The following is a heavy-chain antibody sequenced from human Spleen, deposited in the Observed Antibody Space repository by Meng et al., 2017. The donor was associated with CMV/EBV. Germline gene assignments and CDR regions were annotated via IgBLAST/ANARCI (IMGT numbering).Heavy chain of an antibody. J-gene: IGHJ4*02. Sequence: GAGGYISSSSSYWGWIRQPPGEGMEWIGSIYYSGSTYYNPSLKSRVTISVDTSKNQFSLKLSSVTAADTAVYYCARLSYSSSPFDYWGQGTLVTVSS. CDR1: GGYISSSSSY. CDR2: IYYSGST. V-gene: IGHV4-39*01. D-gene: IGHD6-6*01. CDR3: ARLSYSSSPFDY.